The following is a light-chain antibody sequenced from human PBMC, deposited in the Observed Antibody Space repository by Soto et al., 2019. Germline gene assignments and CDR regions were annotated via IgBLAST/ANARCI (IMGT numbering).Light chain of an antibody. J-gene: IGKJ1*01. Sequence: IVLRQSPGTLYLSPGARATLSSRASQSVKSYLAWYQQTPGQAPRVRIYGASTRATGIPARLSGSGSGTEFTLTISSLQPDDFATYYCQQYDNYLTFGRGTKVDIK. V-gene: IGKV3-15*01. CDR2: GAS. CDR1: QSVKSY. CDR3: QQYDNYLT.